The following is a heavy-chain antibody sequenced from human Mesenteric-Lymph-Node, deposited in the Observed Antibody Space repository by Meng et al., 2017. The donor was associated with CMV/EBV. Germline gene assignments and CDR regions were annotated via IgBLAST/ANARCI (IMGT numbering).Heavy chain of an antibody. J-gene: IGHJ4*02. Sequence: SETLSLTCTVSGGSISSSSYYWGWIRQPPGKGLEWIGSIYYSGSTYYNPSLKSRVTISVDTSKNQFSLKLSSVTAADTAVYYCARGLNKPRKNYLPYDYVWGSYHYYFDYWGQGTLVTVSS. CDR3: ARGLNKPRKNYLPYDYVWGSYHYYFDY. CDR2: IYYSGST. V-gene: IGHV4-39*07. CDR1: GGSISSSSYY. D-gene: IGHD3-16*02.